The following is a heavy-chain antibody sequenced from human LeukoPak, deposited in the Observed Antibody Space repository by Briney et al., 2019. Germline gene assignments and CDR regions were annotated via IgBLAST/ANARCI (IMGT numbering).Heavy chain of an antibody. Sequence: GRSLRLSCAASGFTFSSYAMHWVRQAPGKGLEWVAVISYDGSNKYYADSVKGRFTISRDNSKNTLYLQMNSLRAEDTAVYYCAKEGGYDYVWGSYRVSNWFDPWGQGTLVTVSS. D-gene: IGHD3-16*02. CDR1: GFTFSSYA. J-gene: IGHJ5*02. CDR2: ISYDGSNK. V-gene: IGHV3-30*04. CDR3: AKEGGYDYVWGSYRVSNWFDP.